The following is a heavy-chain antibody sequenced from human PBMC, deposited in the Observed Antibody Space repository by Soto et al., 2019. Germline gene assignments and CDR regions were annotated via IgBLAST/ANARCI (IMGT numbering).Heavy chain of an antibody. J-gene: IGHJ4*02. CDR2: IYYTGST. Sequence: SETLSLTCTVSGGSIRSGDYYWSWIRQPPGKGLEWIGYIYYTGSTYYNPSLKSRVSISVDTSKNQFSLKPSSVTAADTAVYYCARVPHYYDSSGHFRDCWGQGSLVTVSS. D-gene: IGHD3-22*01. CDR1: GGSIRSGDYY. CDR3: ARVPHYYDSSGHFRDC. V-gene: IGHV4-30-4*01.